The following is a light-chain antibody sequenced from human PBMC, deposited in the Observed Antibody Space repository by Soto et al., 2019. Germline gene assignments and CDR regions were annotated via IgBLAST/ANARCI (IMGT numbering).Light chain of an antibody. CDR1: QSVSSSY. Sequence: ENVLTQSPGTLSLSPGERATLSCRASQSVSSSYLAWYQQKPGQAPRLLIYGASSRATGIPDRFGGSGSGTDFTLTISRLEPEDFAVYYCQQYGSSPYTFGQGTKLEIK. CDR3: QQYGSSPYT. V-gene: IGKV3-20*01. J-gene: IGKJ2*01. CDR2: GAS.